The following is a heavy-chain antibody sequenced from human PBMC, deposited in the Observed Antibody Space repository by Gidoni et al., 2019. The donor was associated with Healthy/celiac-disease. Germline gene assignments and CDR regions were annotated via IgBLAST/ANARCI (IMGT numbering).Heavy chain of an antibody. CDR3: ARQGIAAAEDGMDV. D-gene: IGHD6-13*01. CDR1: GGSISSSSYY. Sequence: QLQLQESGPGLVKPSETLSLTCTVSGGSISSSSYYWGWIRQPPGKGLEWIGSIYYSGSTYYNPSLKSRVTISVDTSKNQFSLKLSSVTAADTDVYYCARQGIAAAEDGMDVWGQGTTVTVSS. CDR2: IYYSGST. V-gene: IGHV4-39*01. J-gene: IGHJ6*02.